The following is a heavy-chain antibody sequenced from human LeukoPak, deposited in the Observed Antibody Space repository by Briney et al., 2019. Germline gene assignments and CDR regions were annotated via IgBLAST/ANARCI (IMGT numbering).Heavy chain of an antibody. Sequence: PGGSLRLSRSAPRLPLSDYYMSSIRQAPGKGQEMVSFISNSGSGIYYAESVKGRFTISRDNAKNSVYLEMNSLRDEDTAVYYCARDKHNSGWNWLDAWGQGALVTVSS. V-gene: IGHV3-11*01. J-gene: IGHJ5*02. CDR3: ARDKHNSGWNWLDA. D-gene: IGHD6-19*01. CDR1: RLPLSDYY. CDR2: ISNSGSGI.